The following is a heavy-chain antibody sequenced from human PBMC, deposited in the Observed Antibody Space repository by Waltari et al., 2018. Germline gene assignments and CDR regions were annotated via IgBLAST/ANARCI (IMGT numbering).Heavy chain of an antibody. CDR3: ARGSGYGMDV. J-gene: IGHJ6*02. CDR1: GYTFTSYY. CDR2: INPSGGTT. Sequence: QVQLVQSGAEVKKPGASVKVSCRASGYTFTSYYLYWVRQAPGQGLEWMGIINPSGGTTSYAQKFQGRVTMTRDTSTSTVYMELSSLRSEDTAVYYCARGSGYGMDVWGQGTTVTVSS. D-gene: IGHD1-26*01. V-gene: IGHV1-46*01.